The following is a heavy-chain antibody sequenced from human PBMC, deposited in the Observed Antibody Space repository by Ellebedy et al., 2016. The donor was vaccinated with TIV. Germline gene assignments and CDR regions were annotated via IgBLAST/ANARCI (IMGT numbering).Heavy chain of an antibody. Sequence: GESLKISCAASGFPFSLNWLYSVRQAPGKGLEWVANIKEDGSEEYYVDSVKGRFTISRDNAKNSLYLQMNSLSAEDTAVYYGVRDLHWSYFDWGQGTLVTVSS. D-gene: IGHD1-26*01. J-gene: IGHJ4*02. V-gene: IGHV3-7*03. CDR2: IKEDGSEE. CDR1: GFPFSLNW. CDR3: VRDLHWSYFD.